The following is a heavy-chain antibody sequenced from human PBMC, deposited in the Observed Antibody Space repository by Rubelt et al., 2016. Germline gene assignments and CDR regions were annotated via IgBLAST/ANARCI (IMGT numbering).Heavy chain of an antibody. V-gene: IGHV3-NL1*01. J-gene: IGHJ6*02. D-gene: IGHD2-2*01. Sequence: GGGSTYYADSVKGRFTISRDNSKNTLYLQMNSLRTEDTAVYYCARDLSTDIVVVPAAIVTYYYGMDVWGQGTTVTVSS. CDR2: GGGST. CDR3: ARDLSTDIVVVPAAIVTYYYGMDV.